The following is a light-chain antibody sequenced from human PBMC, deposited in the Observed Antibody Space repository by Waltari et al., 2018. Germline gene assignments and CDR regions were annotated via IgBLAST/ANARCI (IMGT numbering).Light chain of an antibody. J-gene: IGLJ2*01. CDR2: YKSDSDE. V-gene: IGLV5-45*02. CDR3: MIWHSSAVV. Sequence: QAVLTQPSSLSASPGASASLTCTFRSGINVVTYGISWYHPTAGSPPQYLLRYKSDSDEQQGSGVPSRFSGSKDASANAGILLISGLQSEDEADYYCMIWHSSAVVFGGGTKLTVL. CDR1: SGINVVTYG.